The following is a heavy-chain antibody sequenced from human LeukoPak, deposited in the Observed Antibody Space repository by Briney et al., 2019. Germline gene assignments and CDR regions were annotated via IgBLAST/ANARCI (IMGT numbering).Heavy chain of an antibody. Sequence: PGGSLRLSCAASGFTFSSYGMHWVRQAPGKGLEWVAVISYDGSNKYYADSVKGRFTISRDNSKNTLYLQMNSLRAEDTAVYYCAKDSVDTAIRYWGQGTLVTVSS. V-gene: IGHV3-30*18. J-gene: IGHJ4*02. CDR2: ISYDGSNK. D-gene: IGHD5-18*01. CDR3: AKDSVDTAIRY. CDR1: GFTFSSYG.